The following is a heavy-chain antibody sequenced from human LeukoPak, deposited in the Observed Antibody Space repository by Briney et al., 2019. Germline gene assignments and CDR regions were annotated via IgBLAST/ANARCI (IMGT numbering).Heavy chain of an antibody. CDR3: TVSGIASDAFDI. Sequence: GGSLILSCAASGFTFGVSTMHWVRQASGKGLEWVGRIRTKANTYATAYSASVKGRFTISRDDSKNTAYLQMNSLKTEDTAVYYCTVSGIASDAFDIWGQGTMVTVSS. V-gene: IGHV3-73*01. J-gene: IGHJ3*02. D-gene: IGHD2-21*01. CDR1: GFTFGVST. CDR2: IRTKANTYAT.